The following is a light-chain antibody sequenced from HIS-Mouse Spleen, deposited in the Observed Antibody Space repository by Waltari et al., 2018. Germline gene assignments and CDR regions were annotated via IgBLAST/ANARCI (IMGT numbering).Light chain of an antibody. J-gene: IGLJ3*02. CDR2: KDS. CDR1: AFPKQY. Sequence: SYELTQPPSVSVSPGQTARITCSGDAFPKQYAYLYQKKPGQAPVLVIYKDSERPSGIPERFSGSSSGTTVTLTISGVQAEDEADYYCQSADSSGTNWVFGGGTKLTVL. CDR3: QSADSSGTNWV. V-gene: IGLV3-25*03.